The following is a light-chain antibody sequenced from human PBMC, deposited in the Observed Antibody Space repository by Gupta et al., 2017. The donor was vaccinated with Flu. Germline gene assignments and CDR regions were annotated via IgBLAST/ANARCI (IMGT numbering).Light chain of an antibody. CDR1: QTISSS. Sequence: EIVMTQSPVTLSVSPGERAILSCRASQTISSSLAWYQQKPGQAPRLLIHRASSRVTGTPARFSGSGSGTEFTLTISSLQSEDFAVYYCQHYATWPLTFGGGTKVEIK. V-gene: IGKV3-15*01. CDR2: RAS. CDR3: QHYATWPLT. J-gene: IGKJ4*01.